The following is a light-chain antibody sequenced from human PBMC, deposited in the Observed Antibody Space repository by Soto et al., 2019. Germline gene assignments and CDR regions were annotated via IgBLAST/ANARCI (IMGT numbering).Light chain of an antibody. CDR2: DAS. Sequence: DIQMTQSPSTLSASLGARITITCRAGQSISSWLAWYQQKPGKAPKLLIYDASSLESGVPSRFSGSGSGTEFTLTISSLQPDDFATYYCQQYNSYSPLTFGGGTKVDI. CDR1: QSISSW. J-gene: IGKJ4*01. CDR3: QQYNSYSPLT. V-gene: IGKV1-5*01.